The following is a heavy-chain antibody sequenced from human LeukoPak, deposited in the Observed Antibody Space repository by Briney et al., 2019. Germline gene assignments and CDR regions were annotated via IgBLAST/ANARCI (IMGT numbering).Heavy chain of an antibody. D-gene: IGHD1-14*01. J-gene: IGHJ4*02. V-gene: IGHV3-23*01. CDR2: ISGSGGST. Sequence: GGSLRLSCAASGFTFSSYAMSWVRQAPGKGLEWVSAISGSGGSTYYADSVKGRFPISRDNSKNTLYLQMNSLRAEDTAVYYCAKDLEPGVAVGYFDYWGQGTLVTVSS. CDR1: GFTFSSYA. CDR3: AKDLEPGVAVGYFDY.